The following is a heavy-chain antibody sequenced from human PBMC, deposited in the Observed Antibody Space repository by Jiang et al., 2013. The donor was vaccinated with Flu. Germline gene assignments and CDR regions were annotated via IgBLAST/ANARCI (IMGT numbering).Heavy chain of an antibody. CDR2: ISYDGSIK. V-gene: IGHV3-30*18. CDR3: AKDDYDSSGYFYY. D-gene: IGHD3-22*01. Sequence: GRSLRLSCAASGFTFSSYGMHWVRQAPGKGLEWVAIISYDGSIKYYADSVKGRFTISRDNSKNTLYLQMNSLRAEDTAVFYCAKDDYDSSGYFYYWGQGTLVTVSS. J-gene: IGHJ4*02. CDR1: GFTFSSYG.